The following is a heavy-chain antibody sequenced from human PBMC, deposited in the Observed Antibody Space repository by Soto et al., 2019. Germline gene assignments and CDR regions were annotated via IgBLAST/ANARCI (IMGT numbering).Heavy chain of an antibody. J-gene: IGHJ6*03. CDR2: IYSGGRT. V-gene: IGHV3-66*01. CDR1: GFTVSSHD. Sequence: GGSLRLSCAASGFTVSSHDMSWVRQAPGKGLEWVSVIYSGGRTNYADSVKGRFTISRDNSKNTLYLLMNSLRAEDTAVYYCAREPKGSYYNGDYYYMDVWGKGTTVTVSS. CDR3: AREPKGSYYNGDYYYMDV. D-gene: IGHD3-10*01.